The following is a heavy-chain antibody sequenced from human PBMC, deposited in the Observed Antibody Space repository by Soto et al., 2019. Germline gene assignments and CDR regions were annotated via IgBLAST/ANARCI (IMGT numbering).Heavy chain of an antibody. CDR3: ARDLHGDAGDYYYYYMDV. CDR1: GFTVSSNY. D-gene: IGHD4-17*01. V-gene: IGHV3-66*01. J-gene: IGHJ6*03. Sequence: GGSLRLSCAASGFTVSSNYMSWVRQAPGKGLEWVSVIYSGGSTYYADSVKGRFTISRDNSKNTLYLQMNSLRAEDTAVYYCARDLHGDAGDYYYYYMDVWGKGTTVTVSS. CDR2: IYSGGST.